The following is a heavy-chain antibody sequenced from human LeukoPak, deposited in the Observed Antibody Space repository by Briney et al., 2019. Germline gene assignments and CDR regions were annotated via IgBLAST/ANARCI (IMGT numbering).Heavy chain of an antibody. D-gene: IGHD2-2*01. Sequence: GGSLRLSCAASGFTFSSYSMNWVRQAPGKGLEWVSSISSSSSYIYYADSVKGRFTISRDNAKNSLYLQMNSLRAEDTAVYYCARCTASCYANAFDVWGQGTLLTVSS. V-gene: IGHV3-21*01. CDR1: GFTFSSYS. CDR3: ARCTASCYANAFDV. CDR2: ISSSSSYI. J-gene: IGHJ3*01.